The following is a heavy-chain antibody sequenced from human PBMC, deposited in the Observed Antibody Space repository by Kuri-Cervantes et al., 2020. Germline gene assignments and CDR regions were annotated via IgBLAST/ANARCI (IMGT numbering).Heavy chain of an antibody. V-gene: IGHV3-30-3*01. D-gene: IGHD4-23*01. Sequence: GESLKISCAASGFTFSSYAMHWVRQAPGKGLEWVAVISYDGSNKYYANSVKGRFTISRDNSKNTLYLQMNSLRAEDTAVYHCVKDHTYSGNSGPIDWGQGTLVTVSS. J-gene: IGHJ4*02. CDR1: GFTFSSYA. CDR2: ISYDGSNK. CDR3: VKDHTYSGNSGPID.